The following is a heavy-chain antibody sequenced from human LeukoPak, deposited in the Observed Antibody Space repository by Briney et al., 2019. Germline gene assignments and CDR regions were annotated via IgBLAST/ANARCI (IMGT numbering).Heavy chain of an antibody. V-gene: IGHV4-34*01. J-gene: IGHJ4*02. Sequence: SETLSLTCAVSGGSFSGYFWSWIRQPPGKGLEWIGQINHGGFTNYNSRLTSRVTISVDTSNMQFSLRLSSVTAADTAVYYCARGATHYYFDSWGQGTLVTVSS. CDR3: ARGATHYYFDS. CDR1: GGSFSGYF. CDR2: INHGGFT.